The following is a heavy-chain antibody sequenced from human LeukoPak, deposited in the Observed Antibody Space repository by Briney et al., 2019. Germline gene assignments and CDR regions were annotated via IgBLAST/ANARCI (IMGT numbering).Heavy chain of an antibody. CDR1: GFTFNTYG. CDR2: ISGSGGST. Sequence: GGSLRLSCAASGFTFNTYGMNWVRQAPGKGLEWVSAISGSGGSTYYADSVKGRFTISRDNSKNTLYLQMHSLRAEDTAVYYCAGRGSGSYFDYWGQGTLVTVFS. V-gene: IGHV3-23*01. J-gene: IGHJ4*02. CDR3: AGRGSGSYFDY. D-gene: IGHD3-10*01.